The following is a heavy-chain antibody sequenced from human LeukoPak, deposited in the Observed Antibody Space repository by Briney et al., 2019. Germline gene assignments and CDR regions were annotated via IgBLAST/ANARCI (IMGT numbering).Heavy chain of an antibody. J-gene: IGHJ4*02. CDR3: ARGADYGGNPPDY. V-gene: IGHV3-53*01. CDR2: IYSGGST. CDR1: GFTVSSKY. Sequence: GGSLRLSCAASGFTVSSKYMNWVRQAPGKGLEWASVIYSGGSTYYADSVKSRFTISRDNSKNTLYLQMNSLRAEDTAVYYCARGADYGGNPPDYWGQGTLVTVSS. D-gene: IGHD4-23*01.